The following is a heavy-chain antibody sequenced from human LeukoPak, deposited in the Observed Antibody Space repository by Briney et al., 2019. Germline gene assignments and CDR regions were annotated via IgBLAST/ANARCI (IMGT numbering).Heavy chain of an antibody. CDR3: TTDYYDYVWGSYRPDY. V-gene: IGHV3-15*01. Sequence: GGSLRLSCAVSGLTFSNAWMSWVRQAPGQGLEWVARIKTKTDGETTDYAAPVKGRFTISRDDSKNTLYLQMNSLKTEDTAVYYCTTDYYDYVWGSYRPDYWGKGTLVTVSS. J-gene: IGHJ4*02. CDR1: GLTFSNAW. CDR2: IKTKTDGETT. D-gene: IGHD3-16*02.